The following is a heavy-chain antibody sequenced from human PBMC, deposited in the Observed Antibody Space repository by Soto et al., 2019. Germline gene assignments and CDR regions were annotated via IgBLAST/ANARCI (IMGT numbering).Heavy chain of an antibody. D-gene: IGHD3-10*01. J-gene: IGHJ5*02. CDR3: ARDVAITIVRGGIVDWFVP. CDR1: GPSISSSTYY. V-gene: IGHV4-39*02. Sequence: SETPSLTFTVSGPSISSSTYYWGWIRQPPGKGLEWIGSVYYSENTYYNPSLKSRVTISVDTSKNLFSLKLSSVTAADTAVYYCARDVAITIVRGGIVDWFVPWGQGTLVTVSS. CDR2: VYYSENT.